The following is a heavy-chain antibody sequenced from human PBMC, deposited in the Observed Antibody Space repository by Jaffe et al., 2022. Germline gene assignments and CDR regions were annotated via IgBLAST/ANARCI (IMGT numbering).Heavy chain of an antibody. CDR3: ARDLYYYDSSEGDV. Sequence: EVQLVESGGGLVQPGGSLRLSCAASGFTFSSYEMNWVRQAPGKGLEWVSYISSSGSTIYYADSVKGRFTISRDNAKNSLYLQMNSLRAEDTAVYYCARDLYYYDSSEGDVWGKGTTVTVSS. V-gene: IGHV3-48*03. CDR2: ISSSGSTI. CDR1: GFTFSSYE. D-gene: IGHD3-22*01. J-gene: IGHJ6*04.